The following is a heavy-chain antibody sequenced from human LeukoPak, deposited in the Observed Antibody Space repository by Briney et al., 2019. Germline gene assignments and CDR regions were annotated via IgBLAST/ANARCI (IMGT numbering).Heavy chain of an antibody. CDR3: ARVVVTATKFDP. Sequence: ASVKVSCKASGYTFTGYYMHWVRQAPGQGLEWMGWINPNSGGTNYAQKFQGRVTMTRDTSISTAYMELSRLRFDDTAVYYCARVVVTATKFDPWGQGTLVTVSS. J-gene: IGHJ5*02. CDR2: INPNSGGT. V-gene: IGHV1-2*02. D-gene: IGHD2-21*02. CDR1: GYTFTGYY.